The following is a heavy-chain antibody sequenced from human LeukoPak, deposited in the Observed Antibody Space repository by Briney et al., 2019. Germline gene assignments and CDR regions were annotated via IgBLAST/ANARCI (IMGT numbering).Heavy chain of an antibody. Sequence: GGSLRLSCTASGFKFDDYGMAWVRQAPGKGLEWVSDINWNGDSRGYAHSVRGRFTIYRDNSKNSLYLQMNSLRAEDTAVYYCARDFRFLEDYWGQGTLVTVSS. V-gene: IGHV3-20*04. D-gene: IGHD3-3*01. CDR3: ARDFRFLEDY. CDR2: INWNGDSR. CDR1: GFKFDDYG. J-gene: IGHJ4*02.